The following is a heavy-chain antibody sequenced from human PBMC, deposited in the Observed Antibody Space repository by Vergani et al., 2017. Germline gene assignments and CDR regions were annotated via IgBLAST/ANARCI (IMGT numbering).Heavy chain of an antibody. CDR1: GGSFSGYY. Sequence: QVQLQQWGAGLLKPSETLSLTCAVYGGSFSGYYWSWIRQPPGKGLEWIGEINHSGSTNYNPSLKSRVTISVDTSKNQFSLKLSSVTAADTAVYYCARRYCSSTSCYRGWFDPWGQGTLVTVSS. V-gene: IGHV4-34*01. CDR3: ARRYCSSTSCYRGWFDP. J-gene: IGHJ5*02. CDR2: INHSGST. D-gene: IGHD2-2*02.